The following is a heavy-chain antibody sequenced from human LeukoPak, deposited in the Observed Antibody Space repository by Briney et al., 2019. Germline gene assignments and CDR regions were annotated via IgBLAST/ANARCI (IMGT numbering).Heavy chain of an antibody. V-gene: IGHV3-30*02. J-gene: IGHJ5*02. D-gene: IGHD1-1*01. CDR3: ARVSPSQLERPGP. CDR1: GFSFSSYG. CDR2: IRNDGSNK. Sequence: PGGSLRLSCEASGFSFSSYGMHWVRQAPGKGLEWVAFIRNDGSNKYYGDSVKGRFTISRDNSKNTPYLQMNSLRTEDTGVYYCARVSPSQLERPGPWGQGTLVTVSS.